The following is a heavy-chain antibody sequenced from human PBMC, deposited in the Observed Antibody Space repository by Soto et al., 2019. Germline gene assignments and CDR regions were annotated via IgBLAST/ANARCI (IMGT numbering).Heavy chain of an antibody. D-gene: IGHD3-16*01. V-gene: IGHV1-18*01. Sequence: ASVKVSCKASGYTFTSYGLSWVRQAPGQGLEWMGRINGYTGNTNYAQKFQGRVTMTTDTSTNTAYLDLWTLISDDTAVYYCARSWVTGKGGIDVWGQGTTVTVSS. CDR2: INGYTGNT. CDR1: GYTFTSYG. J-gene: IGHJ6*02. CDR3: ARSWVTGKGGIDV.